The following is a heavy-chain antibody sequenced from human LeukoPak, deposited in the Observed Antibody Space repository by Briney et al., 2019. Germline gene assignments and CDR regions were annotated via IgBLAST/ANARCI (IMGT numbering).Heavy chain of an antibody. Sequence: GGSLRLSCAASGFTFSSYAMSWVRQAPGKGLEWVSAISGGGGSTYYADSVKGRFTISRDNSKNTLYLQMNSLRAEDTAVYYCAKSDSNDFWSGYPNSYYFDYWGQGTLVTVSS. CDR1: GFTFSSYA. CDR2: ISGGGGST. J-gene: IGHJ4*02. D-gene: IGHD3-3*01. V-gene: IGHV3-23*01. CDR3: AKSDSNDFWSGYPNSYYFDY.